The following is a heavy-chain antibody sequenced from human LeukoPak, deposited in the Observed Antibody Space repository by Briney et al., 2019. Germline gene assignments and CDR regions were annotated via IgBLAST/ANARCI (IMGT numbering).Heavy chain of an antibody. CDR2: INHSGST. V-gene: IGHV4-34*01. D-gene: IGHD1-26*01. CDR1: GGSFSGYY. CDR3: ARDSIDSGSYIY. J-gene: IGHJ4*02. Sequence: SETLSLTCAVYGGSFSGYYWSWIRQPPGKGLEWIEEINHSGSTNYNPSLKSRVTISVDTSKNQFSLKLSSVTAADTAVYYCARDSIDSGSYIYWGQGTLVTVSS.